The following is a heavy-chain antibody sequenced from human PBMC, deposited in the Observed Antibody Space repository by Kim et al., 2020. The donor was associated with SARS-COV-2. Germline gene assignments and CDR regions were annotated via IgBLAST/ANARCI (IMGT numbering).Heavy chain of an antibody. CDR3: ANHRRSGSGSYYFDY. CDR2: ISGSGGST. Sequence: GGSLRLSCAASGFTFSSYAMSWVRQAPGKGLEWVSAISGSGGSTYYADSVKGRFTISRDNSKNTLYLQMNSLRAEDTAVYYCANHRRSGSGSYYFDYWGQGTLVTVSS. V-gene: IGHV3-23*01. CDR1: GFTFSSYA. J-gene: IGHJ4*02. D-gene: IGHD3-10*01.